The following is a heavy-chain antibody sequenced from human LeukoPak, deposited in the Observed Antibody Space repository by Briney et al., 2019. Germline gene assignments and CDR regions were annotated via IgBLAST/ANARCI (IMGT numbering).Heavy chain of an antibody. CDR2: IYHSGST. D-gene: IGHD1-26*01. J-gene: IGHJ3*02. Sequence: PSQTLSLTCTVSGGSISSGGYYWSWIRQPPGKGLEWIGYIYHSGSTYYNPSLKSRVTISVDRSKNQFSLKLSSVTAADTAVYYCARHSYIGWELLDGPNAFDIWGQGTMVTVSS. CDR1: GGSISSGGYY. CDR3: ARHSYIGWELLDGPNAFDI. V-gene: IGHV4-30-2*01.